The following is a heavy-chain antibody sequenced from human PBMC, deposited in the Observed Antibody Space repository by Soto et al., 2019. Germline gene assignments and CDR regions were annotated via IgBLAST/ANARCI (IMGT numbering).Heavy chain of an antibody. J-gene: IGHJ4*02. Sequence: PXETLCLTCGVSGDSISTSYYYGGWVRQSPGKGLEWIGSIYYTGTTSCNPSLESRVSISVDTSKNQFSLRLSSVTAADTAVYYCATLGTGIVDTAMVFDYWGQGTLVTVYS. D-gene: IGHD5-18*01. CDR1: GDSISTSYYY. CDR3: ATLGTGIVDTAMVFDY. CDR2: IYYTGTT. V-gene: IGHV4-39*01.